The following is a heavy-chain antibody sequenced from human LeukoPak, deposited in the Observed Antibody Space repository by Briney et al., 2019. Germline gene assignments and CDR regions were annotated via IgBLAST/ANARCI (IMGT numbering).Heavy chain of an antibody. CDR2: ISGSGGST. V-gene: IGHV3-23*01. Sequence: PSETPSLTCAVYGGSFSGYYWSWIRQPPGKGLEWVSAISGSGGSTYYADSVKGRFTISRDNSKNTLYLQMNSLRAEDTAVYYCAKVDGDIVVVVADPCIDYWGQGTLVTVSS. CDR3: AKVDGDIVVVVADPCIDY. CDR1: GGSFSGYY. D-gene: IGHD2-15*01. J-gene: IGHJ4*02.